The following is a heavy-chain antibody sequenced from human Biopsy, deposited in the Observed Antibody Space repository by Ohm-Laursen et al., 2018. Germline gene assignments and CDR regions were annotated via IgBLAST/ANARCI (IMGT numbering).Heavy chain of an antibody. CDR2: IWYDGSGE. CDR1: GFSFTNYA. V-gene: IGHV3-33*01. CDR3: ARDGKRWDYSTYFSWHFDL. Sequence: SLRLSCAAAGFSFTNYAMHWVRQAPGKGLEWVAVIWYDGSGEYYADSLQGRFIISRDNPKNTVDLQMNSLRAEDTAVYFCARDGKRWDYSTYFSWHFDLWGRGTLVTVSS. D-gene: IGHD4-11*01. J-gene: IGHJ2*01.